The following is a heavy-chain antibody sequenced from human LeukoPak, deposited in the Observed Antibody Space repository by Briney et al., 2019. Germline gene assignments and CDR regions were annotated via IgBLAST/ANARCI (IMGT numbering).Heavy chain of an antibody. CDR3: ARGGGLDV. CDR2: VNRDGSET. CDR1: GFALSSHW. J-gene: IGHJ6*02. V-gene: IGHV3-7*03. D-gene: IGHD3-16*01. Sequence: GGSLRLSCAASGFALSSHWMTWVRQVPGRGPEWVANVNRDGSETYYLDSVKGRFTISRDSAKNSLYLQMSNLRAEDTAVYFCARGGGLDVWGQGATVTVSS.